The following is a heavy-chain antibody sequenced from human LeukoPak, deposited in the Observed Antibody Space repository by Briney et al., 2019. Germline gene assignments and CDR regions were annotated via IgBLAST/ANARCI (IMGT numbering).Heavy chain of an antibody. CDR2: IFHSGNT. CDR1: GGSLSGFY. V-gene: IGHV4-59*01. J-gene: IGHJ4*02. CDR3: ARDAY. Sequence: PSETLSLTCTVSGGSLSGFYWYWLRQPPGKGLEWIGYIFHSGNTKYNPSLKSRVTISVDTPKNQFSLRLTSVTAVDTAVYYCARDAYWGQGTLVTVSS.